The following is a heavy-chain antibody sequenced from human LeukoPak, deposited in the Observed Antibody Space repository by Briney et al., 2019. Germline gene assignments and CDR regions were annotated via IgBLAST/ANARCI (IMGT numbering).Heavy chain of an antibody. V-gene: IGHV3-23*01. D-gene: IGHD6-13*01. CDR2: FSASDGSA. CDR1: GFTFSSYA. Sequence: GGSLRLSCAASGFTFSSYAMGWVRQAPGKGLEWVSAFSASDGSAQYAESVKGRFTISRDNSKSSLYLQMNSLRDEDTAVYYCAKARIAAAGTGAFDVWGQGTTVTVSS. CDR3: AKARIAAAGTGAFDV. J-gene: IGHJ3*01.